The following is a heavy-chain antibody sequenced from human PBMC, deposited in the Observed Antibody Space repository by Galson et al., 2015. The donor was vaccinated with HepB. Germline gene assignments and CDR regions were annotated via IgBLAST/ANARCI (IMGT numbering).Heavy chain of an antibody. Sequence: SLRLSCAASGFTFSSYGMHWVRQAPGKGLEWVAVISYDGSNKYYADSVKGRFTVSRDNFKNMLFLQMNSLRSEDTAVYYCAKDPAFRFLEWLPGYWGQGTLVTVSS. CDR1: GFTFSSYG. J-gene: IGHJ4*02. CDR2: ISYDGSNK. D-gene: IGHD3-3*01. CDR3: AKDPAFRFLEWLPGY. V-gene: IGHV3-30*18.